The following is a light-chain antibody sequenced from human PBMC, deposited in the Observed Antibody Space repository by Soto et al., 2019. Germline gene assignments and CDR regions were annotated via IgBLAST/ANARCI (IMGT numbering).Light chain of an antibody. CDR1: QTIGRS. CDR3: QQSYTTPRT. V-gene: IGKV1-39*01. Sequence: DIQMTQSPSSLSASVGDRVTITCRAGQTIGRSLSWYQQKPGKAPKVLIYTASDLESGVPSRFSGSGSGTDFTLTISSLQPEDFATYYCQQSYTTPRTFGQGTKVDMK. J-gene: IGKJ1*01. CDR2: TAS.